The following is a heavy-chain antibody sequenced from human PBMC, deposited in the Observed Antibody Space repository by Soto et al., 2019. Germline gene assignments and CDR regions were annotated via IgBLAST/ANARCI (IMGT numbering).Heavy chain of an antibody. J-gene: IGHJ6*02. Sequence: QVQLVESGGGVVQPGRSLTLSCAASGFTFSRFSMHWVRQAPGKGLAWVAVISYDGSNTHYAESAKGRFNISRDDSKNTVYLQMNNLRGEDSAVYYCARDHGMFLSYYYYGMDVWGQGTTVTVSS. CDR3: ARDHGMFLSYYYYGMDV. CDR2: ISYDGSNT. V-gene: IGHV3-30-3*01. D-gene: IGHD3-10*02. CDR1: GFTFSRFS.